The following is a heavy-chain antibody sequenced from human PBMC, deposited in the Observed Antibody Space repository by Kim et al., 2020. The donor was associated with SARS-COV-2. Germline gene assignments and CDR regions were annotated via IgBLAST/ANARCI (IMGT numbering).Heavy chain of an antibody. V-gene: IGHV4-31*03. CDR1: GGSISSGGYY. J-gene: IGHJ4*02. CDR2: IYYSGST. CDR3: ARMVVPPAAAAYPDY. D-gene: IGHD2-15*01. Sequence: SETLSLTCTVSGGSISSGGYYWSWIRQHPGKGLEWIGYIYYSGSTYYNPSLKSRVTISVDTSKNQFSLKLSSVTAADTAVYYCARMVVPPAAAAYPDYWGQGTLVTVSS.